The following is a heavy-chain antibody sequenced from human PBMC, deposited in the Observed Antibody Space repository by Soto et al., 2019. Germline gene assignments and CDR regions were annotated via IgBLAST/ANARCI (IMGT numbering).Heavy chain of an antibody. Sequence: WGSLRLSCAASGFTLNNYDMHWVRQPAGKGLDWVSAIAVAGDTFYADSVRGRFTISREGSKSALYLQMSSLRVEDTAVYYCVKAGFGNEWVYFESWGQGTLVTVSS. V-gene: IGHV3-13*01. CDR2: IAVAGDT. CDR3: VKAGFGNEWVYFES. CDR1: GFTLNNYD. J-gene: IGHJ4*02. D-gene: IGHD3-3*01.